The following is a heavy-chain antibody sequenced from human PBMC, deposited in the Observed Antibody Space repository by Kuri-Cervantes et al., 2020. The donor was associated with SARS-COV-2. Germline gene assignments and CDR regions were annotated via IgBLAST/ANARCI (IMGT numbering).Heavy chain of an antibody. CDR2: INHNGST. Sequence: SETLSLTCAVYGGSFSGYYWSWIRQPPGKGLEWIGEINHNGSTNYNPSLKSRVTISVDTSKNQFSLKLSSVTAADTAVYYCARAQGVIIRDYYYMDVWGKGTTVTVSS. CDR3: ARAQGVIIRDYYYMDV. J-gene: IGHJ6*03. D-gene: IGHD3-10*01. CDR1: GGSFSGYY. V-gene: IGHV4-34*01.